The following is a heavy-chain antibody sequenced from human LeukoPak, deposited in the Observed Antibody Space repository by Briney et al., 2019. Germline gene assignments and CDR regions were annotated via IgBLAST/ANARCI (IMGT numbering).Heavy chain of an antibody. CDR1: GYTFTSYD. V-gene: IGHV1-8*01. Sequence: GASVKVPCKASGYTFTSYDVNWVRQATGQGLEWMGWVNPNSGHTGYAQKFQGRVTMTTNTSISTAYMELSSLRSEDTAVYYCARGAPGSYCSGGSCPYFDYWGQGTLVSVPS. J-gene: IGHJ4*02. D-gene: IGHD2-15*01. CDR3: ARGAPGSYCSGGSCPYFDY. CDR2: VNPNSGHT.